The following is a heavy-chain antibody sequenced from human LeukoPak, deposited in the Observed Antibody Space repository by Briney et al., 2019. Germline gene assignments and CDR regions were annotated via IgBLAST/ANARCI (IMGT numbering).Heavy chain of an antibody. CDR2: INTNTGNP. CDR3: ARGELTYYYYMDV. J-gene: IGHJ6*03. Sequence: ASVKVSCKASGYTFTSYGISWVRQAPGQGLEWMGWINTNTGNPTYAQGFTGRFVFSLDTSVSTAYLQISSLKAEDTAVYYCARGELTYYYYMDVWGKGTTVTVSS. CDR1: GYTFTSYG. V-gene: IGHV7-4-1*02. D-gene: IGHD1-26*01.